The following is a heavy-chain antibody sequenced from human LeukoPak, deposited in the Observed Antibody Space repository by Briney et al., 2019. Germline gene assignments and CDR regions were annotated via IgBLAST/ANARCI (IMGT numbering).Heavy chain of an antibody. D-gene: IGHD3-22*01. CDR2: TSYGGST. CDR3: ARSDGYGLVGI. Sequence: SETLSLTCAVSGGSFSGYYWTWIRQTPGKGLEWIGETSYGGSTNYSPSLKSRVSISVDTSRSQFSLNLSSVTAADTAVYYCARSDGYGLVGIWGQGTMVTVSS. J-gene: IGHJ3*02. V-gene: IGHV4-34*01. CDR1: GGSFSGYY.